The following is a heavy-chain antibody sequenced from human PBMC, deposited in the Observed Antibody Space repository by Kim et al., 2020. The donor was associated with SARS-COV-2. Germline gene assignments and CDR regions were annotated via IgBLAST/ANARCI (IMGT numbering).Heavy chain of an antibody. CDR3: TTDAYYDFWSGYYSRYFDY. D-gene: IGHD3-3*01. V-gene: IGHV3-15*01. J-gene: IGHJ4*02. Sequence: GRFTISRDDSKNTLYLQMNSLKTEDTAVYYCTTDAYYDFWSGYYSRYFDYWGQGTLVTVSS.